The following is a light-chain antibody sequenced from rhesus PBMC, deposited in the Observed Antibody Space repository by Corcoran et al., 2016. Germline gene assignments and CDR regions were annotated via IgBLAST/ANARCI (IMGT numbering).Light chain of an antibody. CDR1: QSLVHSNGNTY. J-gene: IGKJ2*01. Sequence: DVVMTQSPLSLPIIPGQPASISCRSSQSLVHSNGNTYLSWYHQKPGQPPRLLIYRVSNRYSGVPDRFRGSGTGTDVTLKISRVEAEDVGVYYCGQGTKVPYSFGQGTKVEIK. V-gene: IGKV2-62*02. CDR2: RVS. CDR3: GQGTKVPYS.